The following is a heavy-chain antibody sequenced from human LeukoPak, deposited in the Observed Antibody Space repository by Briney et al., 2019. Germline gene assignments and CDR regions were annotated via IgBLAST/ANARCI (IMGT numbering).Heavy chain of an antibody. Sequence: SETLSLTCTVSGGSISSYYWSWIRQPPGKGLEWIGYIYYSGSTNYNPSLKSRVTISVDTSKNQFSLKLSSVIAADTAVYYCATHDYGDYIPRWYYFDYWGQGTLVTVSS. V-gene: IGHV4-59*01. CDR3: ATHDYGDYIPRWYYFDY. D-gene: IGHD4-17*01. CDR1: GGSISSYY. CDR2: IYYSGST. J-gene: IGHJ4*02.